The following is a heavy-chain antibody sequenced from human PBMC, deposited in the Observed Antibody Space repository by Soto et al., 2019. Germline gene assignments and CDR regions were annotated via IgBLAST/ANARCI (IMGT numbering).Heavy chain of an antibody. V-gene: IGHV4-39*01. J-gene: IGHJ3*02. CDR3: ATSIVVVPAATGEAFDI. D-gene: IGHD2-2*01. Sequence: SETLSLTCTVSGGSISSSSYYWGWIRQPPGKGLEWIGSIYYSGSTYYNPSLKSRVTISVDTSKNQFSLKLSSVTAADTAVYYCATSIVVVPAATGEAFDIWGQGTMVTVSS. CDR1: GGSISSSSYY. CDR2: IYYSGST.